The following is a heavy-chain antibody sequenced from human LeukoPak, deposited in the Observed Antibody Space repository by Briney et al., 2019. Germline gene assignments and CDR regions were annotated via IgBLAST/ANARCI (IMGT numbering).Heavy chain of an antibody. Sequence: PSETLSLTCTVSGGSISNYYWSWIRQPPGEGLEWIGYIYYSGSTNYNPSLKSRVTISVDTSKNQFSLKLSSVSAADTAVYYCARNLGYCSSTSCSARFDPWGQGTLVTVSS. V-gene: IGHV4-59*01. CDR3: ARNLGYCSSTSCSARFDP. J-gene: IGHJ5*02. D-gene: IGHD2-2*01. CDR2: IYYSGST. CDR1: GGSISNYY.